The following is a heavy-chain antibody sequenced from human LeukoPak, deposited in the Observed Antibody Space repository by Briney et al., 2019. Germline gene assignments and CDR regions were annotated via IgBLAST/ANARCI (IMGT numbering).Heavy chain of an antibody. V-gene: IGHV4-34*01. CDR1: GGSISSYY. J-gene: IGHJ5*02. CDR2: INHSGST. Sequence: SETLSLTCTVSGGSISSYYWSWIRQPPGKGLEWIGEINHSGSTNYNPSLKSRVTISVDTSKNQFSLKLSSVTAADTAVYYCARCITIFGVVIGWFDPWGQGTLVTVSS. CDR3: ARCITIFGVVIGWFDP. D-gene: IGHD3-3*01.